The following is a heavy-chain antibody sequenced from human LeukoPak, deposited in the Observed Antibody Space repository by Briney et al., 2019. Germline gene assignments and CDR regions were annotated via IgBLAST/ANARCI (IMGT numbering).Heavy chain of an antibody. V-gene: IGHV5-51*01. CDR1: GYSFTSYW. J-gene: IGHJ5*02. D-gene: IGHD3-16*01. Sequence: KCGESLKISCKGSGYSFTSYWIGWVRQMPGKGLEWMGIIYPGDSDTRYSPSFHGQVTISADKSISTAYLQWSSLKASNAAMYYRARHAHRRGNRFDPWGQGTLGIVSS. CDR3: ARHAHRRGNRFDP. CDR2: IYPGDSDT.